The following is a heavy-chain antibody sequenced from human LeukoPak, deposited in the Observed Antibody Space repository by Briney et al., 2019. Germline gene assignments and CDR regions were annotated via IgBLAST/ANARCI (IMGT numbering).Heavy chain of an antibody. CDR2: IYYSGDT. V-gene: IGHV4-39*01. J-gene: IGHJ3*02. CDR1: GGSISSSSYY. CDR3: ARSPDIDAFDI. Sequence: SETLSLTCTVSGGSISSSSYYWGWIRQPPGKGLEWIGSIYYSGDTYYNPSLKSRVTISVDTSKNQFSLKLSSVTAADTAVYYCARSPDIDAFDIWGQGTMVTVSS.